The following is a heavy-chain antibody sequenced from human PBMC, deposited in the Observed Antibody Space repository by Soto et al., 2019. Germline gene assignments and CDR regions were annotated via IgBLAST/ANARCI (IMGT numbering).Heavy chain of an antibody. V-gene: IGHV4-4*07. D-gene: IGHD3-22*01. J-gene: IGHJ4*02. CDR2: IYASGGT. CDR3: ARGANYYDSSGYYYGLNYFDY. CDR1: GGSISSYY. Sequence: SETLSLTCSVSGGSISSYYWSWIRQPAGKGLEWIGRIYASGGTNYNPFLQSRVTMSLDTSKNQFSLKLSSVTAADTAVYYCARGANYYDSSGYYYGLNYFDYWGQGTLVTVSS.